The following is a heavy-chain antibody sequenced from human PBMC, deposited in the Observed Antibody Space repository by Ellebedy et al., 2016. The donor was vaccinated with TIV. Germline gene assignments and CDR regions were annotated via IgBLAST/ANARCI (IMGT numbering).Heavy chain of an antibody. J-gene: IGHJ4*02. CDR1: GFTVSSNY. D-gene: IGHD3-22*01. V-gene: IGHV3-53*01. CDR3: ATEGRTYYYDSSDYDI. CDR2: IYSGGST. Sequence: GGSLRLSXAASGFTVSSNYMSWVRQAPGKGLEWVSVIYSGGSTYYADSVKGRFTISRDNSKNTLYLQMNSLRAEDTAVYYCATEGRTYYYDSSDYDIWGQGTLVTVSS.